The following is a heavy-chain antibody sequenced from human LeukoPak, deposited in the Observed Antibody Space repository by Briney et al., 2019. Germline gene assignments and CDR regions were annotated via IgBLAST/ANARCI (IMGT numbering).Heavy chain of an antibody. J-gene: IGHJ4*02. Sequence: GGSLRLSCAASGFTFSSYSMNWVRQAPGKGLEWVSSISSSGSYIYYADSVKGRFTISRDNAKNSLYLQMNSLRAKDTAVYYCARGRVATHFDYWGQGTLVTVSS. V-gene: IGHV3-21*01. CDR2: ISSSGSYI. CDR1: GFTFSSYS. D-gene: IGHD5-12*01. CDR3: ARGRVATHFDY.